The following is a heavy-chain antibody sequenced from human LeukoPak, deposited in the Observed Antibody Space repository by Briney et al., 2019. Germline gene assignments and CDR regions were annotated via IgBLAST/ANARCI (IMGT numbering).Heavy chain of an antibody. CDR3: AEIAAAGTLFDY. D-gene: IGHD6-13*01. CDR2: VNHSGST. CDR1: GGSFSAYY. Sequence: SETLSLTCAVYGGSFSAYYWSWIRQPPGKGLEWIGEVNHSGSTNYNPSLKSRVTISVDTSKNQFSLKLSSVTAADTAVYYCAEIAAAGTLFDYWGQGTLVTVSS. V-gene: IGHV4-34*01. J-gene: IGHJ4*02.